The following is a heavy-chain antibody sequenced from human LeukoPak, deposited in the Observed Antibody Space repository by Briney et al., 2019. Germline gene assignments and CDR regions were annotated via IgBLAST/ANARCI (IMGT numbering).Heavy chain of an antibody. CDR1: GGSFSGYY. CDR2: INHSGST. Sequence: SGTLSLTCAVYGGSFSGYYWSWIRQPPGKGLEWIGEINHSGSTNYNPILKSRVTISVDTSKNQFSLKLSSVTAADTAVYYCARSAAKEFDYWGQGTLVTVSS. V-gene: IGHV4-34*01. D-gene: IGHD2-2*01. J-gene: IGHJ4*02. CDR3: ARSAAKEFDY.